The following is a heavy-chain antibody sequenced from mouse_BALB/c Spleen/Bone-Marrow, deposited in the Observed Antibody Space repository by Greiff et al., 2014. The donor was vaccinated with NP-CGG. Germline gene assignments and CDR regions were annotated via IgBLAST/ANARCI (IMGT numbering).Heavy chain of an antibody. V-gene: IGHV14-3*02. CDR3: ASYYRYDRRFAY. Sequence: EVNLVESGAELVKPGASVKLSCTVSGFNIKDTYMHWVKQRPEQGLEWIGRIDPANGNTKYDPKFQGKATITADTSSNTAYLQLSSLTSEDTAVYYCASYYRYDRRFAYWGQGTLVTVSA. CDR1: GFNIKDTY. D-gene: IGHD2-14*01. CDR2: IDPANGNT. J-gene: IGHJ3*01.